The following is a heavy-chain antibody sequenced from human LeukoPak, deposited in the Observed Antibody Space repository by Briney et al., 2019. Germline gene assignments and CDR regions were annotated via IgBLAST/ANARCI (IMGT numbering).Heavy chain of an antibody. CDR2: IYYRGNT. D-gene: IGHD1-1*01. CDR3: ARAGNNWSFDY. CDR1: GDSVSIYY. J-gene: IGHJ4*02. V-gene: IGHV4-59*02. Sequence: PSETLSLTCTVSGDSVSIYYRSWIRQPPGKGLEWIGYIYYRGNTNYNPSLKSRVTMAVDTSKNQFSLKVSSVTAADTAVYYCARAGNNWSFDYWGQGTLVTVSS.